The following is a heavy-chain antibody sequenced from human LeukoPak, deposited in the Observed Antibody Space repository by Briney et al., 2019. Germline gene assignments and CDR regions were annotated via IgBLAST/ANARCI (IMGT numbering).Heavy chain of an antibody. D-gene: IGHD2-15*01. V-gene: IGHV1-2*02. CDR1: GYTFTAYS. CDR3: ARAGYCSDGKCYTFDY. Sequence: GASMKVSCKASGYTFTAYSMHWVRQAPGQGLEWVGWNHPNSGGTDCAQRFQGRVTMTRDTSITMLYMEMSSLTPDDTAVYYCARAGYCSDGKCYTFDYWGQGTLVTVSS. CDR2: NHPNSGGT. J-gene: IGHJ4*02.